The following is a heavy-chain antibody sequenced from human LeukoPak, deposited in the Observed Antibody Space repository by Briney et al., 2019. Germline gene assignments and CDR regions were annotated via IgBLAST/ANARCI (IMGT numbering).Heavy chain of an antibody. Sequence: SETLSLTCTVSGVSISSYYWSWIRQPPGKGLEWIGYIYYSGSTNYNPSLKSRVTISVDTSKNQFSLKLSSVTAADTAVYYCARSYSSSSHHSEYFQHRGQGTLVTVSS. CDR3: ARSYSSSSHHSEYFQH. V-gene: IGHV4-59*01. J-gene: IGHJ1*01. D-gene: IGHD6-6*01. CDR1: GVSISSYY. CDR2: IYYSGST.